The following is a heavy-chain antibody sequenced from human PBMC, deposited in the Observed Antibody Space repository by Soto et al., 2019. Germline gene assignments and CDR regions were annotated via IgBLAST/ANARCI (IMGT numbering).Heavy chain of an antibody. V-gene: IGHV4-39*07. CDR1: GGSISSSSYY. Sequence: PSETLSLTCTVSGGSISSSSYYWGWIRQPPGKGLEWIGSIYYSGSTYYNPSLKSRVTISVDTSKNQFSLKLSSVTAADTAVYYCATFVGATHTFDDWGQGTLVTVSS. CDR2: IYYSGST. CDR3: ATFVGATHTFDD. D-gene: IGHD1-26*01. J-gene: IGHJ4*02.